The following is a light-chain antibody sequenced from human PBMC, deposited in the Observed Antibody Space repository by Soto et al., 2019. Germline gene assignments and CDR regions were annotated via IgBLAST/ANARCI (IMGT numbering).Light chain of an antibody. J-gene: IGKJ1*01. CDR2: AAS. V-gene: IGKV1-39*01. CDR3: QQNYRATPWT. Sequence: DIQMTQSPSSLSASVGDRITITCRASQSISRYLNWYQHKPGKAPKLLINAASSLERGVPSRFSGGGSGTDFTIHISSLQPDDFATYYCQQNYRATPWTFGQGTKVEVK. CDR1: QSISRY.